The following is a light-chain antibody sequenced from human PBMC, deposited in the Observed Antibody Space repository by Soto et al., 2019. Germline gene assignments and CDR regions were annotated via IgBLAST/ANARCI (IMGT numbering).Light chain of an antibody. CDR2: DNS. J-gene: IGLJ1*01. CDR3: QSYDRSLSGSRV. V-gene: IGLV1-40*01. Sequence: QSVLTQPPSVSGAPGQRVTISCTGSSSNIGAGYDVHWYQQLPGTAPKLLIYDNSNRPSGVPDRFSGSKSGTSASLAITGLQAEDEGDYYCQSYDRSLSGSRVFGTGTKVTVL. CDR1: SSNIGAGYD.